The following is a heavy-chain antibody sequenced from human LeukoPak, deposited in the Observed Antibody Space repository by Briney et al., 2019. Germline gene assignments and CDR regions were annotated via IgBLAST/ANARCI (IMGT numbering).Heavy chain of an antibody. J-gene: IGHJ4*02. CDR3: AREARATPDF. CDR1: GFRFSCHY. D-gene: IGHD1-26*01. Sequence: RGSLRLSCAASGFRFSCHYMSWIRQAPGKGLEWISYITNSGDFVNYADSVKGRFTISRDNAKNSLYLQMNSLRAEDTAVYYCAREARATPDFWGQGTVVTVSS. CDR2: ITNSGDFV. V-gene: IGHV3-11*01.